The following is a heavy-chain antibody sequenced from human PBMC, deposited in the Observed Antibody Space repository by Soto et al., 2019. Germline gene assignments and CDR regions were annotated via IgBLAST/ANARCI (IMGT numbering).Heavy chain of an antibody. CDR3: ARTSSIAARYYYYGMDV. D-gene: IGHD6-6*01. CDR2: IIPIFGTA. J-gene: IGHJ6*02. CDR1: GGTFGSYA. Sequence: QVQLVQSGAEVKKPGSSVKVSCKASGGTFGSYAISWVRQAPGQGLEWMGGIIPIFGTANYAQKFQGRVTITADESTSTAYMELSSLRSEDTAVYYCARTSSIAARYYYYGMDVWGQGTTVTVSS. V-gene: IGHV1-69*01.